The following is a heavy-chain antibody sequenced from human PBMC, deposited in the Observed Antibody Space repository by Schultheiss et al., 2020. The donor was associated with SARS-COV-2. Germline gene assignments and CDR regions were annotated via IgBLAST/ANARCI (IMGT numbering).Heavy chain of an antibody. CDR1: GGSISSYY. CDR2: IYYSGST. D-gene: IGHD4-23*01. Sequence: SETLSLTCTVSGGSISSYYWSWIRQHPGKGLEWIGYIYYSGSTYYNPSLKSRVTISVDTSKNQFSLKLSSVTAADTAVYYCASNVRFGGTDYGGNSGWSEYFQHWGQGTLVTVSS. CDR3: ASNVRFGGTDYGGNSGWSEYFQH. J-gene: IGHJ1*01. V-gene: IGHV4-59*06.